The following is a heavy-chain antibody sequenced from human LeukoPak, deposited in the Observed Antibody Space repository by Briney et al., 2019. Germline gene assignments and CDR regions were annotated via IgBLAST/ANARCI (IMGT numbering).Heavy chain of an antibody. CDR1: RFTFSSYA. D-gene: IGHD1-26*01. CDR3: ANLLLGATTSGAFDI. J-gene: IGHJ3*02. CDR2: ISGSGGST. V-gene: IGHV3-23*01. Sequence: GGSLRLSCAASRFTFSSYAMSWVRQAPGKGLEWVSAISGSGGSTYYADSVKGRFTISRDNSKNTLYLQMNSLRAEDTAVYYCANLLLGATTSGAFDIWGQGTMVTVSS.